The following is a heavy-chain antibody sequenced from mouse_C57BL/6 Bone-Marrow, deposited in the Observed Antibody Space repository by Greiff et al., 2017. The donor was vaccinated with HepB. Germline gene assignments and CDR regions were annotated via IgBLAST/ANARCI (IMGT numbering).Heavy chain of an antibody. D-gene: IGHD1-1*01. CDR3: ARDGSSYEGFAY. CDR1: GYTFTSYW. V-gene: IGHV1-52*01. CDR2: IDPSDSET. J-gene: IGHJ3*01. Sequence: QVQLQQPGAELVRPGSSVKLSCKASGYTFTSYWMHWVKQRPIQGLEWIGNIDPSDSETHYNQKFKDKATLTVEKSSSTAYMQLSSLTSEDSAVYYCARDGSSYEGFAYWGQGTLVTVSA.